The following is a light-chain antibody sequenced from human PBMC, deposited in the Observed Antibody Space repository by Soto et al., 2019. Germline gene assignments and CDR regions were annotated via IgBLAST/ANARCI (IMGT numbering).Light chain of an antibody. V-gene: IGKV2-30*01. CDR1: QSLVYRDGNTY. CDR2: QVS. J-gene: IGKJ1*01. CDR3: MQGTHWPLT. Sequence: DVVMTQSPLSLPVTLGQPASISCRSSQSLVYRDGNTYLNWFQQRPGQSPRRLIYQVSNRDSGVPDRFSGSGSGTDFTLKISRVEAEDVGVYYCMQGTHWPLTFGQGTKVEVK.